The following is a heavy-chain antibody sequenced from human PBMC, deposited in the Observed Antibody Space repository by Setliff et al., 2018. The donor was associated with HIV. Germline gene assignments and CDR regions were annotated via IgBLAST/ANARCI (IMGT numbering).Heavy chain of an antibody. V-gene: IGHV4-59*11. J-gene: IGHJ4*02. Sequence: SETLSLTCTVSGASITSHYWSWIRQSPGRELEWIGYIYSTGSTNYNPFLQSRVSISMDASKNKFSLKVTSVTSADTAVYYCAKGAGFYGDYTFDYWGQGNLVTVS. CDR3: AKGAGFYGDYTFDY. CDR1: GASITSHY. D-gene: IGHD4-17*01. CDR2: IYSTGST.